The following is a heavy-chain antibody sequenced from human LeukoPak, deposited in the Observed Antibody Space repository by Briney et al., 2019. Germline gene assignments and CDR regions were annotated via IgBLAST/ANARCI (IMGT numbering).Heavy chain of an antibody. CDR1: WFTFSNYA. J-gene: IGHJ4*02. CDR2: ISWSSLTT. Sequence: PGGSLRLSCAASWFTFSNYALSWVRQAPGRGLEWVSLISWSSLTTEYADSVKGRFTVSRDNSKNTLSLQMNSLNADDTAVYYCAKHVRTSVWFFDSWGQGTLVTVSS. V-gene: IGHV3-23*01. CDR3: AKHVRTSVWFFDS. D-gene: IGHD6-19*01.